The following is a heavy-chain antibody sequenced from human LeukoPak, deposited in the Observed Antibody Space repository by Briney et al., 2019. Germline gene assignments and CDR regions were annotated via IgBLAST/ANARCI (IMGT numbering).Heavy chain of an antibody. V-gene: IGHV1-69*13. J-gene: IGHJ6*02. CDR1: GGTFISYA. Sequence: ASVKVSCKASGGTFISYAISWVRQAPGQGLEWMGGIIPIFNTANYAQKFQGRVTITADESTSTAYMELSSLRSEDTAVYYCASRIPPRDVVPAANYYGMDVWGQGTTVTVSS. CDR2: IIPIFNTA. D-gene: IGHD2-2*01. CDR3: ASRIPPRDVVPAANYYGMDV.